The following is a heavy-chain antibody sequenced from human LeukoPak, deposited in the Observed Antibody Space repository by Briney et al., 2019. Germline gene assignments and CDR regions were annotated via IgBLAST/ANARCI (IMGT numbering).Heavy chain of an antibody. CDR1: GYSFTSYW. CDR3: ARQVLGDHYDSSGYWPNEDY. V-gene: IGHV5-10-1*01. CDR2: IDPSDSYT. J-gene: IGHJ4*02. Sequence: GESLKISCKGSGYSFTSYWISWVRQMPGKGLEWMGRIDPSDSYTNYSPSFQGHVTISADKSISTAYLQWSSLKASDTAMYYCARQVLGDHYDSSGYWPNEDYWGQGTLVTVSS. D-gene: IGHD3-22*01.